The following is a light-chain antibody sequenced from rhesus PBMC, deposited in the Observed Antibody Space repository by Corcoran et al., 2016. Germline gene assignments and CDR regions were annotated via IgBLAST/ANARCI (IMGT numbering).Light chain of an antibody. Sequence: DIQMTQSPSSLSASVGDRVTITCRASQGITNDLAWYQQKPGETPKLLIYEASSLQSRIPSRFSGSGSGTDFTLTISSLQPEDFATYYCQHYYSTPYSFGQGTKVEIK. V-gene: IGKV1-25*01. J-gene: IGKJ2*01. CDR2: EAS. CDR3: QHYYSTPYS. CDR1: QGITND.